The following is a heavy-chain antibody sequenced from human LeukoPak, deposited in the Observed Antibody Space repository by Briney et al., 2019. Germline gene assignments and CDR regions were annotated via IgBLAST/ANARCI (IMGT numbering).Heavy chain of an antibody. D-gene: IGHD2-15*01. CDR2: IYYSGST. CDR1: GGSVSSGSYY. CDR3: ASEKNIVVVGSYGMDV. Sequence: SETLSLTCTVSGGSVSSGSYYWSWIRQPPGKGLEWIGYIYYSGSTNYNPSLKSRVTISVDTSTNQFSLKLSSVTAADTAVYYCASEKNIVVVGSYGMDVWGKGTTVTVSS. J-gene: IGHJ6*04. V-gene: IGHV4-61*01.